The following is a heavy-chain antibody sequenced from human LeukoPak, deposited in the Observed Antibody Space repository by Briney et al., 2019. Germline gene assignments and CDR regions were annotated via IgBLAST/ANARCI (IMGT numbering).Heavy chain of an antibody. V-gene: IGHV3-20*04. J-gene: IGHJ2*01. Sequence: GGSLRLSCAASRFTFYDYGMRWLRQAPGRALEGVTGITWNGASTGFADSVKGRFTSSRDNAKNSLYLGMSSMRAEDTALYYCAREYGDYSSYFDLWGRGTLVTVSS. D-gene: IGHD4-17*01. CDR2: ITWNGAST. CDR1: RFTFYDYG. CDR3: AREYGDYSSYFDL.